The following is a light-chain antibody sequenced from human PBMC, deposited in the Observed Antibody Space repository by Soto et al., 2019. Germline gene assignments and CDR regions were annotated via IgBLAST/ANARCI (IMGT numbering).Light chain of an antibody. CDR1: SSDVGGYNY. V-gene: IGLV2-11*01. Sequence: QSALTQPRSVSGSPGQSVTISCTGTSSDVGGYNYVSWYQQHPGKAPKLMIYDVSKRPSGVPDRFSDFKSGNTASLTISGLQAEDEADYSCCSHAGTYIYVFGTGTKLTVL. J-gene: IGLJ1*01. CDR2: DVS. CDR3: CSHAGTYIYV.